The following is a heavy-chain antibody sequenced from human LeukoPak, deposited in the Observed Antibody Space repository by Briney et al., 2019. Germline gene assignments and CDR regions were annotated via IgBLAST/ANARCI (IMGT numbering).Heavy chain of an antibody. CDR1: GFTFSGSA. J-gene: IGHJ4*02. V-gene: IGHV3-48*01. D-gene: IGHD2-21*02. CDR3: TKDREVVTPIEGVFNS. Sequence: GGSLRLSCAASGFTFSGSAMHWVRQASGKGLEWVSYISSSSSTIYYADSVKGRFTISRDNAKNSLYLQMDSLRAEDTALYYCTKDREVVTPIEGVFNSWGQGTLVTVSS. CDR2: ISSSSSTI.